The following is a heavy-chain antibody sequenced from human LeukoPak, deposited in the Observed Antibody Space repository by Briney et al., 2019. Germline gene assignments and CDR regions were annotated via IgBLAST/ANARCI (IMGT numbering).Heavy chain of an antibody. CDR1: GGSINRHDYY. CDR3: ARMENFSYCVYGTDV. J-gene: IGHJ6*02. V-gene: IGHV4-31*03. D-gene: IGHD1-1*01. CDR2: IYYTGSV. Sequence: PSETLSLTCSVSGGSINRHDYYWSWVRQHPGKGLEWIGYIYYTGSVHYNPSLNSRVSISLDTSENTFSLNLRSVTAADTAVYYCARMENFSYCVYGTDVWGQGTTVIVSS.